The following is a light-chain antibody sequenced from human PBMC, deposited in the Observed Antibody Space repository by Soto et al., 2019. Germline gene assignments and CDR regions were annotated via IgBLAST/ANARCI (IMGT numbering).Light chain of an antibody. CDR2: DAS. CDR3: QQRSNWPVT. CDR1: QSVSSY. Sequence: EIVLTQSPATLSLSPGERATLSCRASQSVSSYLAWYQQKPGQAPRLLIYDASNRATGIPARFSGSGSGTDFTLTLSSLEPEDFAVYYCQQRSNWPVTVGQGTKVDIK. V-gene: IGKV3-11*01. J-gene: IGKJ2*01.